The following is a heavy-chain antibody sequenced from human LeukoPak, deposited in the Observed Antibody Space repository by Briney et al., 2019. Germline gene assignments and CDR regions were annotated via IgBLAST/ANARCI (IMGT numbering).Heavy chain of an antibody. V-gene: IGHV3-21*01. J-gene: IGHJ4*02. CDR3: ARDPSLESDYGVYAAD. CDR2: ISSSSTYI. Sequence: EAGGSLRLSCAASGFTLSDHTMNWVRQAPGKWLEWVSSISSSSTYIFYADSVKGRFTISRDNAKNSLYLQVNSLRAEDMGVYYCARDPSLESDYGVYAADWGQGTLVTVSS. D-gene: IGHD4-17*01. CDR1: GFTLSDHT.